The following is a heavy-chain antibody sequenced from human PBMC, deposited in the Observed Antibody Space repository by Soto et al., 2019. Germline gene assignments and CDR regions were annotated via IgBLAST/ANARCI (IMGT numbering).Heavy chain of an antibody. D-gene: IGHD3-9*01. CDR2: INHSGST. J-gene: IGHJ5*02. Sequence: SETLSLTCAVYGGSFSGYYWSWIRQPPGKGLEWIGEINHSGSTNYNPSLKSRVTISVDTSKNQFSLKLSSVTAADTAVYYCARPRYYDILTGYYQNWFDPWGQGTLVTVSS. CDR1: GGSFSGYY. V-gene: IGHV4-34*01. CDR3: ARPRYYDILTGYYQNWFDP.